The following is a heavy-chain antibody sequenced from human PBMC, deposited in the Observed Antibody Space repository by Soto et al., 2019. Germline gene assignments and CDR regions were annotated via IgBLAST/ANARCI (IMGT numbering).Heavy chain of an antibody. CDR1: GYTFTSFG. J-gene: IGHJ4*02. CDR2: ISAYSGNT. CDR3: AGDTYESSSPFDY. D-gene: IGHD3-22*01. Sequence: ASVKVSCKTSGYTFTSFGISWVRQAPGQGLEWMGWISAYSGNTNYVQKLQDRVSMTTDTSTSTAYLELKNLRSDDTAVYYCAGDTYESSSPFDYWGQGTPVTVAS. V-gene: IGHV1-18*01.